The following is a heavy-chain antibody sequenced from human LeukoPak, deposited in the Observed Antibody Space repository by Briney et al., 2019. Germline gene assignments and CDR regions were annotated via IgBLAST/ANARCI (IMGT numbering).Heavy chain of an antibody. Sequence: PGGSLRLSCAASGFSFSSYSMNWVRQAPGKGLEWVSSISSSSSYIYYADSVKGRFTISRDNAKNTLYLQMNSLRAEDTAVYYCARGYYDSSGYYLIDYWGQGTLVTVSS. D-gene: IGHD3-22*01. CDR2: ISSSSSYI. CDR1: GFSFSSYS. V-gene: IGHV3-21*01. CDR3: ARGYYDSSGYYLIDY. J-gene: IGHJ4*02.